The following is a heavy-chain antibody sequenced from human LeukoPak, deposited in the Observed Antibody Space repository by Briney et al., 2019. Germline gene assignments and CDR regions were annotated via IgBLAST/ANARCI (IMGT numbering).Heavy chain of an antibody. Sequence: ASVKVSCKASGYTFASYGNSWVRQAPGQGHEWMGWISAYDGNTNYAQKLQGRVTMTTDASTSTAYMELSSVRSEDTAVYYCAVNRSPQDYYGMDVWGQGTTVTVSS. CDR3: AVNRSPQDYYGMDV. CDR1: GYTFASYG. J-gene: IGHJ6*02. V-gene: IGHV1-18*01. D-gene: IGHD3-16*02. CDR2: ISAYDGNT.